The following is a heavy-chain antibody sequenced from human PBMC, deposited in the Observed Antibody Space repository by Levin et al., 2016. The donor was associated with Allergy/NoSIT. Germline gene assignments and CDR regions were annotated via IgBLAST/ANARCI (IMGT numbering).Heavy chain of an antibody. CDR2: INPNSGGT. V-gene: IGHV1-2*04. Sequence: WVRQAPGQGLEWMGWINPNSGGTNYAQKFQGWVTMTRDTSISTAYMELSRLRSDDTAVYYCARETTDPSVQRKYYFDYWGQGTLVTVSS. CDR3: ARETTDPSVQRKYYFDY. D-gene: IGHD1-1*01. J-gene: IGHJ4*02.